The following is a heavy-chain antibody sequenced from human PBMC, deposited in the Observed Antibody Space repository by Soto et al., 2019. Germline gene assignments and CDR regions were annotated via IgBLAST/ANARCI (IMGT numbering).Heavy chain of an antibody. CDR3: ARGVYYGSGSYWAPDYYYGMDV. J-gene: IGHJ6*02. D-gene: IGHD3-10*01. CDR1: GGSISNFY. Sequence: SETLSLTCTVSGGSISNFYWSWIRQPPGKGLEWIGYISYSGNTNYNPSLKSRVSISVDTSKDQFSLKLSSVTAADTAVYYCARGVYYGSGSYWAPDYYYGMDVWGQGTTVTVSS. CDR2: ISYSGNT. V-gene: IGHV4-59*12.